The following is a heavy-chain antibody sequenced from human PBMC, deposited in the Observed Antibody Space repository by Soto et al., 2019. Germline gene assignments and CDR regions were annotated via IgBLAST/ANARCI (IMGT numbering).Heavy chain of an antibody. Sequence: GGSLRLSCAASGFTFSSYSMNWVRQAPGKGLEWVSYISSSSSTIYYADSVKGRFTISRDNAKNSLYLQMNSLRDEDTAVYYCARDMALRPAYYGSGSPVDYWGQGTLVTVSS. V-gene: IGHV3-48*02. CDR2: ISSSSSTI. J-gene: IGHJ4*02. CDR3: ARDMALRPAYYGSGSPVDY. D-gene: IGHD3-10*01. CDR1: GFTFSSYS.